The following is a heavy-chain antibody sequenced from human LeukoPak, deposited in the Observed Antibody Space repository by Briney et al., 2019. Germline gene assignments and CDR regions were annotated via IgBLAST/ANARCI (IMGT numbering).Heavy chain of an antibody. CDR1: GYTFTSYD. Sequence: ASVKVSCKAPGYTFTSYDINWVRQAPGQGLEWMGWMNPNSGNTGYAQKFQGRVTMTRNTSISTAYMELSSLRSEDTAVYYCARGHPIGYSYQRDFDYWGQGTLVTVSS. CDR2: MNPNSGNT. J-gene: IGHJ4*02. CDR3: ARGHPIGYSYQRDFDY. D-gene: IGHD5-18*01. V-gene: IGHV1-8*01.